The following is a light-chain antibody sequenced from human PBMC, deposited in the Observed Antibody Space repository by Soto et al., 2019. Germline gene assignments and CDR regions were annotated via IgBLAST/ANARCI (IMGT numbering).Light chain of an antibody. CDR3: MQVRQLPAT. Sequence: DIVMTQSPLSLPVTPGEPASISCRSSQSLLHSTGNNHLDWYLQKPGQPPQLLIYWGSNRASGVPDRYSGSGSGTDFTLNISRVEADDVGVYYCMQVRQLPATFGQGTRLDI. V-gene: IGKV2-28*01. J-gene: IGKJ5*01. CDR1: QSLLHSTGNNH. CDR2: WGS.